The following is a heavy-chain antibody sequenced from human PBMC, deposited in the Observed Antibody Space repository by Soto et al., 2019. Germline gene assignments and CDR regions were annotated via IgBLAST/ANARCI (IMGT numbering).Heavy chain of an antibody. CDR2: MFYSGLT. V-gene: IGHV4-39*01. Sequence: TLSLTCSVSGYSVSSSDYYWAWIRQPPGKGLEWIGSMFYSGLTYYNPSLKSRVTLSVDTSKNQFSVRLNSVTAADTAVYYCAPLSVSLSGPYGIHVWGQGTTVTVS. CDR1: GYSVSSSDYY. CDR3: APLSVSLSGPYGIHV. D-gene: IGHD2-15*01. J-gene: IGHJ6*02.